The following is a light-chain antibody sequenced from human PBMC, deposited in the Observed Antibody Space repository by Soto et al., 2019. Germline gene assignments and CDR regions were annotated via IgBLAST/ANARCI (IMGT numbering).Light chain of an antibody. CDR3: QQRGNWPLT. CDR2: DAS. Sequence: EIMLTQSPATLSLSPGETATLSCRANQPISNYLAWYQQKPGQAPRLLIYDASNRATGIPARFSGSGSGTDFTLTISSLEPEDFAVYYCQQRGNWPLTFGGGTKVDIK. CDR1: QPISNY. V-gene: IGKV3-11*01. J-gene: IGKJ4*01.